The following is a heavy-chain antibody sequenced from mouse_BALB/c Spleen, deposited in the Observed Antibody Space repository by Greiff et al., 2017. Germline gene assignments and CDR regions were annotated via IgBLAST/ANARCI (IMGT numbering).Heavy chain of an antibody. CDR3: PRYGNYKYAMDY. J-gene: IGHJ4*01. CDR1: GFTFSSYT. CDR2: ISSGGGNT. Sequence: VESGGGLVKPGGSLKLSCAASGFTFSSYTMSWVRQTPEKRLEWVATISSGGGNTYYPDSVKGRFTISRDNAKNNLYLQMSSLRSEDTALYYCPRYGNYKYAMDYWGQGTSVTVSS. D-gene: IGHD2-1*01. V-gene: IGHV5-9*03.